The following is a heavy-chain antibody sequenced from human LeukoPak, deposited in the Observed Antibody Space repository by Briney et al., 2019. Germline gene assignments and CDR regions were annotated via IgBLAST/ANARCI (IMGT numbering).Heavy chain of an antibody. J-gene: IGHJ5*02. D-gene: IGHD2-2*01. Sequence: QSGRSLRLSCAASGFTFSSYAMHWVRQAPGKGLEWVAVISYDGSNKYYADSVKGRFTISRDNSKNTLYLQMNSLRAEDTAVYYCARDGRNIVVVPAAIYRSSNWFDPWGQGTLVTVSS. CDR2: ISYDGSNK. CDR3: ARDGRNIVVVPAAIYRSSNWFDP. V-gene: IGHV3-30-3*01. CDR1: GFTFSSYA.